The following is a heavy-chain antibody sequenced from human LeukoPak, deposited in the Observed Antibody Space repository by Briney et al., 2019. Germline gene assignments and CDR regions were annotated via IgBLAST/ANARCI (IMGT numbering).Heavy chain of an antibody. D-gene: IGHD3-3*01. Sequence: GGSLRLSCAASGFTFSSYAMSWVRQAPGKGLEWVSAISGSGGSTYYADSVKGRFTISRDNSKNTLYLQMNSLRAEDTAVNYCAKSLGVFGVVPTEFDYWGQGTLVTVSS. CDR3: AKSLGVFGVVPTEFDY. V-gene: IGHV3-23*01. CDR2: ISGSGGST. CDR1: GFTFSSYA. J-gene: IGHJ4*02.